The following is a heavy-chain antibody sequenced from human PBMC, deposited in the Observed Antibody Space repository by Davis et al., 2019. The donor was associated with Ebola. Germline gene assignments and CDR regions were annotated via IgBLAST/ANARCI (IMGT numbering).Heavy chain of an antibody. J-gene: IGHJ5*02. CDR1: GGSITSSDYY. CDR3: ARVVTAINWFDP. CDR2: FYYSGTT. D-gene: IGHD2-21*02. V-gene: IGHV4-39*07. Sequence: SETLSLTCTVSGGSITSSDYYWGWIRQSPGEGLEWIGTFYYSGTTFYNPSLKSRITVSVDTSKNQFSLKLSSVTAADTAVYYCARVVTAINWFDPWGQGTLVTVSS.